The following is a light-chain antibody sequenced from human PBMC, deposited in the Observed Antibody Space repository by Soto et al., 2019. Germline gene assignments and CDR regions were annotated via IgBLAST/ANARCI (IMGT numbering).Light chain of an antibody. CDR2: GNS. Sequence: QSVLTQPPSVSGAPGQRVNISFTGSSSNIGAGYDVHWYQQLPGTAPKLLIYGNSNRPSGVPDRFSGSKSGTSASLAITGLQAEDEADYYCQSYDSSLSVVFGGGTKLTVL. V-gene: IGLV1-40*01. CDR3: QSYDSSLSVV. CDR1: SSNIGAGYD. J-gene: IGLJ2*01.